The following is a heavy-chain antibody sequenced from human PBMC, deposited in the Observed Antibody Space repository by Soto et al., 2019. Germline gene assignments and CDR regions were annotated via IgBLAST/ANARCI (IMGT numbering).Heavy chain of an antibody. Sequence: GGSLRLPCAPSESPFSSYTMNWARPAQGKGLEWVSYISSSSSTIYYADSVKGRVTISRDNAKNSLYLQMNSLRAEDTAVYYCARGETSGYSSGWLDAFDIWGQGTMVTVSS. CDR2: ISSSSSTI. D-gene: IGHD6-19*01. CDR3: ARGETSGYSSGWLDAFDI. J-gene: IGHJ3*02. CDR1: ESPFSSYT. V-gene: IGHV3-48*01.